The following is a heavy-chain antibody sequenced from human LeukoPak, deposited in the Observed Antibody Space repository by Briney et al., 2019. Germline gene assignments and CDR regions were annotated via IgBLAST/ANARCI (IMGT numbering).Heavy chain of an antibody. CDR2: IYYSGST. Sequence: SETLSLTCTVSGGSISGSSYYWGWIRQPPGKGLEWLGSIYYSGSTYYNPSLKSRVTISVDTSKNQFSLKLSSVTAADTAVYYCARLGLVVVAATGFYWGQGTLVTVSS. V-gene: IGHV4-39*01. CDR1: GGSISGSSYY. CDR3: ARLGLVVVAATGFY. D-gene: IGHD2-15*01. J-gene: IGHJ4*02.